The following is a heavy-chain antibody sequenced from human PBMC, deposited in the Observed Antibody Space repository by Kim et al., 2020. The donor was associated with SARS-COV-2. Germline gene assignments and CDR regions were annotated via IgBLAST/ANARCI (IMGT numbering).Heavy chain of an antibody. CDR2: IDPSDSYT. Sequence: GESLKISCEGSGYSFTSYWISWVRQMPGKGLEWMGRIDPSDSYTNYSPSFQGHVTISADKSISTAYLQWSSLKASDTAMYYCARLVVPYYDILTGYYADYWGQGTLVTVSA. CDR3: ARLVVPYYDILTGYYADY. D-gene: IGHD3-9*01. CDR1: GYSFTSYW. V-gene: IGHV5-10-1*01. J-gene: IGHJ4*02.